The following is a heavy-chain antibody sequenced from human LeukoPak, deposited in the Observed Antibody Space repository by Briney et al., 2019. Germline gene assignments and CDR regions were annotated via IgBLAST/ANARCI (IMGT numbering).Heavy chain of an antibody. CDR1: GFTFSSFE. J-gene: IGHJ4*02. Sequence: GGSLRLSCAASGFTFSSFEMNWVRQAPGKGLEWVSYISTGGDTRFNADSVKGRFTISRDNARNSLYLQMNSLRAEDTAVYYCARDREGIRRGAYYFDYWGQGTLVTVSS. CDR3: ARDREGIRRGAYYFDY. D-gene: IGHD3-10*01. V-gene: IGHV3-48*03. CDR2: ISTGGDTR.